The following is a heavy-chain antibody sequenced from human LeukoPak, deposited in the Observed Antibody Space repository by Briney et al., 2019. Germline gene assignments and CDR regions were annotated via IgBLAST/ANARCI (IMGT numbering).Heavy chain of an antibody. CDR1: GYTFTSYG. J-gene: IGHJ4*02. D-gene: IGHD5-12*01. V-gene: IGHV1-18*04. CDR3: ARDRPGYSDYDDERFDS. CDR2: ISASNHNT. Sequence: ASVTVSCKASGYTFTSYGISWVRQAPGQGLEWMGWISASNHNTNYAQKLQGRVTMTTDTSTSTAYMELQRLRSDDTAVYYCARDRPGYSDYDDERFDSWGQGTLVTVSS.